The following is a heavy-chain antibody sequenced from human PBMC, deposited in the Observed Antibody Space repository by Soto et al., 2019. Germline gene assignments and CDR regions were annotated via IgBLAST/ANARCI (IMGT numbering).Heavy chain of an antibody. Sequence: PGGSLRLSCAVSGFTFSTYVMTWVRQAPGKGMEWVSAFSARGGDSYYADSVRGRFTISMDNPKNTLYLQMNSLRADDTAVYYCAKAVNSNDESYFFDYWGQGTLVTVSS. J-gene: IGHJ4*02. CDR1: GFTFSTYV. V-gene: IGHV3-23*01. D-gene: IGHD1-20*01. CDR2: FSARGGDS. CDR3: AKAVNSNDESYFFDY.